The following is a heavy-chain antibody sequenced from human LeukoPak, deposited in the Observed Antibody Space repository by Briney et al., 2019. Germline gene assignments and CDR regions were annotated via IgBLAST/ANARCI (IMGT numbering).Heavy chain of an antibody. V-gene: IGHV3-53*01. CDR2: IYSGGST. D-gene: IGHD3-22*01. J-gene: IGHJ4*02. CDR1: GFIVSTKY. Sequence: PGRSLRLSCAASGFIVSTKYMSWVRQAPGEGLEWVSIIYSGGSTYYADSVKGRFTISRDKSKNTLYLQMNSLRAEDTAVYYCARDHRSYYDVSGDYYFDYWGQGTLVTVSS. CDR3: ARDHRSYYDVSGDYYFDY.